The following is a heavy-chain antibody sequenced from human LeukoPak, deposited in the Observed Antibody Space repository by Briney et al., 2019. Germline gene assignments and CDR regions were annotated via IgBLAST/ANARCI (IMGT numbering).Heavy chain of an antibody. CDR2: INGNGGNT. V-gene: IGHV3-23*01. D-gene: IGHD3-10*01. CDR1: GFTFSSYA. J-gene: IGHJ4*02. CDR3: AKLGGSITF. Sequence: GGTLRLSCAASGFTFSSYAMSWVRQAPGKGLEWVSSINGNGGNTHYADSVKGRFTVSRDNSKNTLYLRVNSLRAEDTAVYYCAKLGGSITFWGQGTLVTVSS.